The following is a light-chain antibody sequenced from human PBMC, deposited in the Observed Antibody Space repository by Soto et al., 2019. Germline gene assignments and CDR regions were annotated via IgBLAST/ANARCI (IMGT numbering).Light chain of an antibody. Sequence: EIVLTQSPATLSLSPGERATLSCRASQSVSSYLAWYQQKPGQAPRLLIYDSYNRATSIPARFSGSGSGKDFTLTISSLEPEDFAVYYCQQRSNWPPYTCGQWTKLEIK. CDR1: QSVSSY. V-gene: IGKV3-11*01. CDR3: QQRSNWPPYT. CDR2: DSY. J-gene: IGKJ2*01.